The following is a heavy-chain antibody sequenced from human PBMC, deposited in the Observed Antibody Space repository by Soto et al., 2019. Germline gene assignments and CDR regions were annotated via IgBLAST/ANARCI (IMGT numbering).Heavy chain of an antibody. V-gene: IGHV4-31*03. J-gene: IGHJ4*02. CDR2: SYYSGST. D-gene: IGHD3-10*01. CDR1: GGSISSGGYY. Sequence: QVQLQESGPGLVKPSQTLSLTCTVSGGSISSGGYYWSWIRQHPGKGREWIGYSYYSGSTYYNQSLRSRITIAVDTSKIQFSLKLRSVTAAVKAVYYCAREPGVWGQGSLVTVSS. CDR3: AREPGV.